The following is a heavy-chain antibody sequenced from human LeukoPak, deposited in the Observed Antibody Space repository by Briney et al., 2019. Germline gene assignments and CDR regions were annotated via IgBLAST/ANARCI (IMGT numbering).Heavy chain of an antibody. J-gene: IGHJ5*01. CDR1: GYTFTDYY. CDR2: MNPNSGGT. V-gene: IGHV1-2*02. Sequence: GASVKVSCKASGYTFTDYYIHWVRQAPGQGLEWMGWMNPNSGGTNYAQTFQGRVTMTRDTSISTAYMEVSRLRSDDTAVYYCARKKYPYYSDSRGPFDSWGQGTLVTVSS. CDR3: ARKKYPYYSDSRGPFDS. D-gene: IGHD3-22*01.